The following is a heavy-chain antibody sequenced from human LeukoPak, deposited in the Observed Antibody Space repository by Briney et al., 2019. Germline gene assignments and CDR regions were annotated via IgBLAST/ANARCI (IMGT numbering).Heavy chain of an antibody. D-gene: IGHD3-3*01. CDR1: GFTFSSYG. Sequence: GGSLRLSCAASGFTFSSYGIHWVGQAPGKGLEWVAVIWYDGSNKYYADSVKGRFTISRDNSKNTLYLQMNSLRAEDTAVYYCARRPNYDLVGYFDYWGQGTLVTVSS. J-gene: IGHJ4*02. CDR3: ARRPNYDLVGYFDY. V-gene: IGHV3-33*01. CDR2: IWYDGSNK.